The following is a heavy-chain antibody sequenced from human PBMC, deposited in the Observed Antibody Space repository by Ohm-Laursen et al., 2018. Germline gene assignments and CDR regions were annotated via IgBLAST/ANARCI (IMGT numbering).Heavy chain of an antibody. CDR2: ISGSGGST. CDR1: GFSLSHYA. V-gene: IGHV3-23*01. J-gene: IGHJ6*02. D-gene: IGHD2-2*02. Sequence: SLRLSCAASGFSLSHYAMHWVRQVPGKGLEWVSGISGSGGSTYHADSVKGRFTISRDNSNNTLYLQMNSLRAEDTAGYYCAKGRGISVVVAAAILGAKDRGGMDVWGQGTTVTVSS. CDR3: AKGRGISVVVAAAILGAKDRGGMDV.